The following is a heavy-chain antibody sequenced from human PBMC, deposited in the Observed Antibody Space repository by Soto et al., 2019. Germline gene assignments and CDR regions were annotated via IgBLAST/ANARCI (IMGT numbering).Heavy chain of an antibody. Sequence: QVQLVQSGAEVKKPGASVKVSCKASGYSFTSYDINWVRQATGQGLEWMGWMNPNSGNTGYAQKFQGRVTMTRNTSISTAYMELSSLRSEDTAVYYCARGGPHDYGDYDPRRLGYWGQGTLVTVSS. CDR3: ARGGPHDYGDYDPRRLGY. D-gene: IGHD4-17*01. CDR1: GYSFTSYD. J-gene: IGHJ4*02. V-gene: IGHV1-8*01. CDR2: MNPNSGNT.